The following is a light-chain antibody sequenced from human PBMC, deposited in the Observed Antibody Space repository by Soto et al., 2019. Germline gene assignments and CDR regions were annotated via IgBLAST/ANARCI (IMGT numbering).Light chain of an antibody. Sequence: QSVLTQPPSVSGAPGQRVTISCTGSRSNIGAGYDVNWYQQLPGTAPKLLIYGNSNRPSGVPDRLSGSKSGTSASLAITGLQAEDEADYYCQSYDSSLSGYVFGTGTKLTVL. V-gene: IGLV1-40*01. CDR2: GNS. CDR3: QSYDSSLSGYV. CDR1: RSNIGAGYD. J-gene: IGLJ1*01.